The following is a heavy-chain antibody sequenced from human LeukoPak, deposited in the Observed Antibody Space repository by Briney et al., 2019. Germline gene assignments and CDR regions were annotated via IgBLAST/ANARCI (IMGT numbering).Heavy chain of an antibody. D-gene: IGHD6-6*01. Sequence: SETLSLTCTVSGGSISSYYWSWIRQPPGKGLEWIGYISYSGSTNYNPSLKSRVTISVDTSKNQFSLKLSSVTAADTAVYYCARVDSSSPYNWFDPWGQGTLVTVSS. CDR2: ISYSGST. CDR3: ARVDSSSPYNWFDP. CDR1: GGSISSYY. V-gene: IGHV4-59*08. J-gene: IGHJ5*02.